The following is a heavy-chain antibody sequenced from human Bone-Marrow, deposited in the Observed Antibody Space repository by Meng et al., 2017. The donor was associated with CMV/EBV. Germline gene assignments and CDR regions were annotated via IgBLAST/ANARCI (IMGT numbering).Heavy chain of an antibody. CDR3: ARDAATVGTHPPDY. CDR2: LSHDDIDE. J-gene: IGHJ4*02. V-gene: IGHV3-30*04. D-gene: IGHD4-23*01. Sequence: GESLKISCAASGFSFKTYTMHWVRQAPGKGLEWVTVLSHDDIDEYYADSVKGRFTISRDNSKNTLYLQMNNLTAEDTALYYCARDAATVGTHPPDYWGQGTLVTVS. CDR1: GFSFKTYT.